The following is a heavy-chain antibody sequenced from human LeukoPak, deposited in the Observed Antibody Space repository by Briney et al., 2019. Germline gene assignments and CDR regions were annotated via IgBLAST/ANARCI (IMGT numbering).Heavy chain of an antibody. CDR2: IFNRGST. CDR1: GGSVSSNGHY. Sequence: PSETLSLTCTVSGGSVSSNGHYWNWIRQPPGKGLEWIGYIFNRGSTNYNPSLKSRVTISVDTANNQFSLRLSSVTAADTAVYYCARGIGYGYSSSWYRLSWFDPWGQGTLVTVSS. CDR3: ARGIGYGYSSSWYRLSWFDP. J-gene: IGHJ5*02. V-gene: IGHV4-61*08. D-gene: IGHD6-13*01.